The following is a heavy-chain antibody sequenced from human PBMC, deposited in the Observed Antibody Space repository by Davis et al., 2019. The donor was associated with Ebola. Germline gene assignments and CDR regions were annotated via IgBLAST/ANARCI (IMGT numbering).Heavy chain of an antibody. CDR1: GFTFSSYA. V-gene: IGHV3-23*01. J-gene: IGHJ4*02. CDR3: APHGSAMERVGY. CDR2: ISGSGGST. D-gene: IGHD5-18*01. Sequence: PGGSLRLSCAASGFTFSSYAMSWVRQAPGKGLEWVSAISGSGGSTYYADSVKGRFTISRDNSKNTLYLQMNSLRAGDTAVYYCAPHGSAMERVGYWGQGTLVTVSS.